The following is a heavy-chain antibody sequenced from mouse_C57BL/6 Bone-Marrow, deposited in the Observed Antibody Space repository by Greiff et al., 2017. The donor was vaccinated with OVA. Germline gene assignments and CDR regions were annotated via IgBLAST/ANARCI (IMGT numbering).Heavy chain of an antibody. V-gene: IGHV1-4*01. CDR3: AREGYGSSSYAMDY. CDR1: GYTFTSYT. D-gene: IGHD1-1*01. Sequence: QVQLQQSGAELARPGASVKMSCKASGYTFTSYTMHWVKQRPGQGPEWIGYINPSSGYTKYNQKFKDKATLTADKSSSTAYMQLSSLTSEDSAVYYCAREGYGSSSYAMDYWGQGTSVTVSS. CDR2: INPSSGYT. J-gene: IGHJ4*01.